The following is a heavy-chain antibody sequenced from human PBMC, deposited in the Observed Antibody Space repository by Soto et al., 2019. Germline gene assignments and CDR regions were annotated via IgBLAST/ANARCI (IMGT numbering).Heavy chain of an antibody. Sequence: SETLSLTCTVSGGSISSYYWSWIRQPAGKGLEWIGRIYTSGSTNYNPSLKSRVTMSVDTSKNQFSLKLSSVTAADTAVYYCARDSSGWYEHYYYGMDVWGQGTTVTVSS. J-gene: IGHJ6*02. CDR3: ARDSSGWYEHYYYGMDV. D-gene: IGHD6-19*01. CDR2: IYTSGST. CDR1: GGSISSYY. V-gene: IGHV4-4*07.